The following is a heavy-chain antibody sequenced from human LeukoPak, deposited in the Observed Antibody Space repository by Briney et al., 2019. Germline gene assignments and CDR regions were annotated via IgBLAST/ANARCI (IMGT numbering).Heavy chain of an antibody. Sequence: SETLSLTCTVSGDSTSTYYWSWIRQPPGKGLEWIGYIYYRVTSDYNPSLKSRVTMSVDMSTRQISLKLSSVTAADTAVYYCARAVGGDGSGSLWGPGTLVTVSS. V-gene: IGHV4-59*01. CDR3: ARAVGGDGSGSL. CDR1: GDSTSTYY. CDR2: IYYRVTS. D-gene: IGHD3-10*01. J-gene: IGHJ4*02.